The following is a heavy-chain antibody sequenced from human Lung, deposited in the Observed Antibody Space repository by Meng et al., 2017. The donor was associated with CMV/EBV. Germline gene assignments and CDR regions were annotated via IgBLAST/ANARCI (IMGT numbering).Heavy chain of an antibody. Sequence: SETLSLTXTVSGGSISSSSYYWGWIRQPPGKGLEWIGSIYYSGSTYYNPSLKSRVTISVDTSKNQFSLKLSSVTAADTAVYYCARDLKSYCSSTSCYINWFDPWGQRTLVTVSS. J-gene: IGHJ5*02. D-gene: IGHD2-2*02. CDR3: ARDLKSYCSSTSCYINWFDP. CDR2: IYYSGST. CDR1: GGSISSSSYY. V-gene: IGHV4-39*07.